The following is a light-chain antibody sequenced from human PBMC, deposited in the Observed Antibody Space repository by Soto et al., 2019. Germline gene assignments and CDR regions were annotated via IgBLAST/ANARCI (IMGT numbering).Light chain of an antibody. CDR3: QQYTSYST. V-gene: IGKV1-5*03. Sequence: DIQMTQSPSTLSASVGERVTLTCRASQSISDWLSWYQQNPGKAPQLLIDKASSLETGVPSRFSGSGSETEFTLTISSLQADDFENYYCQQYTSYSTFGQGTKVEIK. CDR2: KAS. CDR1: QSISDW. J-gene: IGKJ1*01.